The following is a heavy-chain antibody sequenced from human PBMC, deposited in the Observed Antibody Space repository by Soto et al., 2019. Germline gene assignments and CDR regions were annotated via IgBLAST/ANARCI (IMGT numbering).Heavy chain of an antibody. J-gene: IGHJ4*01. CDR3: ATGFWSGPIAHYFDY. CDR2: IIPLFGTE. V-gene: IGHV1-69*06. CDR1: GGSFSTYA. Sequence: QVHLVQSGAEVKKPGSSVKVSCKASGGSFSTYAINWLRQAPGPGLEGMGGIIPLFGTENYAQNFQDRFTFTADKSTTTAYKEVRSLTSEDTAVYYCATGFWSGPIAHYFDYWGQGTLVTVSS. D-gene: IGHD3-3*01.